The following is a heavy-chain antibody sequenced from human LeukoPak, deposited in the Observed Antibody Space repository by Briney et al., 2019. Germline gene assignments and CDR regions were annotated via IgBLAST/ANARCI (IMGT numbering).Heavy chain of an antibody. J-gene: IGHJ3*02. V-gene: IGHV1-46*01. Sequence: ASVKVSCKASGYTFTSCYMHWVRQAPGQGLGWMGIINPSGGSTSYAQKFQGRVTMTRDTSTSTVYMELSSLRSEDTAVYYCARDLGYSSSSPSGGAFDIWGQGTMVTVSS. CDR1: GYTFTSCY. D-gene: IGHD6-6*01. CDR3: ARDLGYSSSSPSGGAFDI. CDR2: INPSGGST.